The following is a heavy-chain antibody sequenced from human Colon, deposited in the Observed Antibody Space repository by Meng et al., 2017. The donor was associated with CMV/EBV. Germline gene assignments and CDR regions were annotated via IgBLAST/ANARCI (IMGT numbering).Heavy chain of an antibody. Sequence: QVQRGQSGAEVKKPGASVKVSCKASGYTFIGYSTHWVRQAPGQGLEWMGWINPNSGDTKYAQKFQGRVTMTRDTSISTAYLELSRLRYDDTAVYYCARAGFDMWGQGSMVTVSS. CDR3: ARAGFDM. CDR1: GYTFIGYS. J-gene: IGHJ3*02. V-gene: IGHV1-2*02. CDR2: INPNSGDT.